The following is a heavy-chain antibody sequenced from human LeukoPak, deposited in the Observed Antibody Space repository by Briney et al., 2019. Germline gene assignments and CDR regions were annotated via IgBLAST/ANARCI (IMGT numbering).Heavy chain of an antibody. Sequence: SETLSPTCTVSGGSISSYYWSWIRQPPGKGLEWIGYIYYSGSTNYNPSLKSRVTISVDTSKNQFSLKLSSVTAADTAVYYCASGIAAAGMVDWFDPWGQGTLVTVSS. J-gene: IGHJ5*02. CDR3: ASGIAAAGMVDWFDP. D-gene: IGHD6-13*01. CDR2: IYYSGST. CDR1: GGSISSYY. V-gene: IGHV4-59*08.